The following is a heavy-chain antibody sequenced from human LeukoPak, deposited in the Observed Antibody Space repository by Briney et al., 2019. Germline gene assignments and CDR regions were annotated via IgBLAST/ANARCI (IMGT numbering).Heavy chain of an antibody. D-gene: IGHD2-2*02. V-gene: IGHV4-59*01. CDR3: AGTYTYYYYYYMDV. Sequence: SETLSLTCTVSGGSISSYYWSWIRQPPGKGLEWIGYIHYSGSTNYNPSLKSRVTISVDTPKNQFSLKLSSATAADTAVYYCAGTYTYYYYYYMDVWGKGTTVTISS. CDR1: GGSISSYY. CDR2: IHYSGST. J-gene: IGHJ6*03.